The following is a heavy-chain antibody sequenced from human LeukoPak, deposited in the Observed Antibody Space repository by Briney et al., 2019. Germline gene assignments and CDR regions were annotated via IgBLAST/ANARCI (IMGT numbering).Heavy chain of an antibody. D-gene: IGHD3-10*01. J-gene: IGHJ4*02. V-gene: IGHV4-59*08. Sequence: SETLSLTCTVSGASISRSYWIWIRQTPGKGLEWMGYLAYTGISTYNPSLKSRVTISRDESKNQFSLKLSSVTAADTAVYYCARVDYYYGSGLLHFDYWGQGTLVTVSS. CDR2: LAYTGIS. CDR1: GASISRSY. CDR3: ARVDYYYGSGLLHFDY.